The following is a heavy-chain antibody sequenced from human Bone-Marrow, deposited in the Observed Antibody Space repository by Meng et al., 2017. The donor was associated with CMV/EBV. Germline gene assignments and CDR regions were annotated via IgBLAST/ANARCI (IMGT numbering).Heavy chain of an antibody. D-gene: IGHD1-14*01. CDR3: ARNHGKSDFDY. J-gene: IGHJ4*02. CDR1: GGSISGGDW. CDR2: ISHRGST. V-gene: IGHV4-4*02. Sequence: TGVVLGGSISGGDWWTWVSKPPGKGLEWIGEISHRGSTNYTPSLKSRVTISVDKSKNQFSLKVSSVTAADTAVYYCARNHGKSDFDYWGQGTLVTVSS.